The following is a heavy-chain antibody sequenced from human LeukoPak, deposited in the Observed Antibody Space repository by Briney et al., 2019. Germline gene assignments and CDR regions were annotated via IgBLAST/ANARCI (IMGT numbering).Heavy chain of an antibody. CDR1: GFTFDDYA. J-gene: IGHJ4*02. Sequence: PGGSLRLSCAASGFTFDDYAMYWVRQAPGKGLEWVSGISWNSGSIGYADSVKGRFTISRDNAKNSLYLQMNSLRAEDTALYYCAKEGPYYDSSGYYLDYWGQGTLVTVSS. CDR2: ISWNSGSI. D-gene: IGHD3-22*01. CDR3: AKEGPYYDSSGYYLDY. V-gene: IGHV3-9*01.